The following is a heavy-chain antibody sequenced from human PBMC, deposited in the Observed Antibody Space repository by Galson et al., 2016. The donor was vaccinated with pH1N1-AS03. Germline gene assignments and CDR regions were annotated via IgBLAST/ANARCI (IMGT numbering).Heavy chain of an antibody. J-gene: IGHJ4*02. CDR2: FSSIGGRT. CDR3: AKYTIDWYEDY. V-gene: IGHV3-64*01. CDR1: GFTLSKYG. D-gene: IGHD6-19*01. Sequence: SLRLSCAASGFTLSKYGMHWVRQAPGKGLEFVSAFSSIGGRTFYANSVKGRFIVSRDTSKNTLSLQMGSLRAEDTAVFYCAKYTIDWYEDYWGQETLVTVSS.